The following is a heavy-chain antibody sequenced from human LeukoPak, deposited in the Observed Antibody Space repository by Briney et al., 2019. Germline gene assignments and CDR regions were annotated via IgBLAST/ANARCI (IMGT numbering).Heavy chain of an antibody. D-gene: IGHD1-1*01. Sequence: PGGSLRLSCTASGFTFSSYGMHWVRQAPGKGLEWVAVISYDGSNKYYADSVKGRFTISRDNSKNTLYLQMNSLRAEDTAVYYCAKVSGTVDYWGQGTLVTVSS. V-gene: IGHV3-30*18. CDR2: ISYDGSNK. CDR3: AKVSGTVDY. CDR1: GFTFSSYG. J-gene: IGHJ4*02.